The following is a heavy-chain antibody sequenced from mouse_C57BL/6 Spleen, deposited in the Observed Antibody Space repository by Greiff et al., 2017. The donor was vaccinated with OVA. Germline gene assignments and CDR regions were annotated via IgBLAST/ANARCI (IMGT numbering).Heavy chain of an antibody. D-gene: IGHD4-1*01. V-gene: IGHV1-52*01. CDR1: GYTFTSYW. CDR3: ARGELTGTN. Sequence: QVQLQQPGAELVRPGSSVKMSCKASGYTFTSYWMHWVKQRPIQGLEWIGNFDPSDSETHYNQKFQDKATLTVDTSSITADMQLSSLTSEDSAVYNGARGELTGTNWGQGTTRTVSS. CDR2: FDPSDSET. J-gene: IGHJ2*01.